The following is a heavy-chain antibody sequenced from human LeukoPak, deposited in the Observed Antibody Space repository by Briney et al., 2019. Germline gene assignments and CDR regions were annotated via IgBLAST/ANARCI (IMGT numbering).Heavy chain of an antibody. Sequence: PSETLSLTCTVSGASVGSSYWSWIRQPPGKGLEWIGYISDTGSTNYNPSLKGRVTISIHSSPNQFSLELGSATAADTAMYYCARAVAGGDRSRFYSGGWCYFDNWGQGTLVTVSS. CDR3: ARAVAGGDRSRFYSGGWCYFDN. V-gene: IGHV4-59*08. J-gene: IGHJ4*02. CDR1: GASVGSSY. D-gene: IGHD6-19*01. CDR2: ISDTGST.